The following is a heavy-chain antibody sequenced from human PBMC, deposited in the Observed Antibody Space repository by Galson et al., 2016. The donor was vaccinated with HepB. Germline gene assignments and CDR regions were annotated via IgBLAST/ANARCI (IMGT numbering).Heavy chain of an antibody. J-gene: IGHJ4*02. CDR2: ISATSGDI. V-gene: IGHV3-21*01. Sequence: SLRLSCAASGFTFSSYSMNWLRQAPGKGLEWVSYISATSGDIYYADSMKGRFTISRDNARNSLYLQMNSLRAEDTAVYYCARADKPGVVDYWGQGTLVTVSS. CDR1: GFTFSSYS. CDR3: ARADKPGVVDY. D-gene: IGHD2-21*01.